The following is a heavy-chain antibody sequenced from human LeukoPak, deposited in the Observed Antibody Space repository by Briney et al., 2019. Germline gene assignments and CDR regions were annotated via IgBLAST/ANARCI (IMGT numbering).Heavy chain of an antibody. Sequence: GGSVTVSCKASGYTFTSYDINWVRQAPGQGLEWMGRMNLYNGNTEYAQKVQGRVTITRDTSISTAYMELSSLRSEGPAVYYCARRLTRSIWFDPWGQGTLVTVSS. J-gene: IGHJ5*02. CDR1: GYTFTSYD. CDR3: ARRLTRSIWFDP. V-gene: IGHV1-8*01. CDR2: MNLYNGNT.